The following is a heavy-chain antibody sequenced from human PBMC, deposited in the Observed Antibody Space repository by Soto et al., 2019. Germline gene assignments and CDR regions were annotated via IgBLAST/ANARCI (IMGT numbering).Heavy chain of an antibody. V-gene: IGHV1-46*01. CDR3: ARDPLKYSSSWYRGAFDI. CDR2: INPSGGST. CDR1: GYTFTSYY. D-gene: IGHD6-13*01. Sequence: WASVKVSCKASGYTFTSYYMHWVRQAPGQGLEWMGIINPSGGSTSYAQKFQGRVTMTRDTSTSTVYMELSSLRSEDTAVYYCARDPLKYSSSWYRGAFDIWGQGTMVTVSS. J-gene: IGHJ3*02.